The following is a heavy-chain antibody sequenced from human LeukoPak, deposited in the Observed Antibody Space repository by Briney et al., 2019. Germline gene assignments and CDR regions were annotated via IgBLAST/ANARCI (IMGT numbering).Heavy chain of an antibody. D-gene: IGHD1-1*01. CDR3: ARGPIYPTSGDYPNYYFDY. CDR1: GYTFTSYD. J-gene: IGHJ4*02. Sequence: ASVKVSCKASGYTFTSYDINWVRQASGQGLEWMGWMNPNSGVTGFAQKFQGRVSMTRDTSISTAYMELSSLRSEDTAVYYCARGPIYPTSGDYPNYYFDYWGRGTLVTVSS. V-gene: IGHV1-8*01. CDR2: MNPNSGVT.